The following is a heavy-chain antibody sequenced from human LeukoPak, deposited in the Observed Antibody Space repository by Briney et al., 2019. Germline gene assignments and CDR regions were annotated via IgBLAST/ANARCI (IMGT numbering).Heavy chain of an antibody. CDR2: IYYSGST. CDR1: GGSISSYY. D-gene: IGHD1-14*01. J-gene: IGHJ2*01. Sequence: SETLSLTCTVSGGSISSYYWSWIRQPPGKGLEWIGYIYYSGSTNYNPSLKSRVTISVDTSKNQFSLKLSSVTAADTAVYYCAKTGRRGYFDLWGRGTLVSVSS. V-gene: IGHV4-59*08. CDR3: AKTGRRGYFDL.